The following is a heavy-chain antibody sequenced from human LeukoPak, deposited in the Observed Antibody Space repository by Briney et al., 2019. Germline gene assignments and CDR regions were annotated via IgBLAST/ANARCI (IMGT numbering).Heavy chain of an antibody. D-gene: IGHD6-13*01. CDR3: ARACSMTTCNFDY. Sequence: PGGSLRLSCAASGFTFSSYWMSWVRQAPGKGLEWVGNIKQDGSEKLYVDSVKGRFTISRDNAKNSLFLQMNSLRAEDTAVYYCARACSMTTCNFDYWGQGTLVTVSS. CDR1: GFTFSSYW. V-gene: IGHV3-7*01. J-gene: IGHJ4*02. CDR2: IKQDGSEK.